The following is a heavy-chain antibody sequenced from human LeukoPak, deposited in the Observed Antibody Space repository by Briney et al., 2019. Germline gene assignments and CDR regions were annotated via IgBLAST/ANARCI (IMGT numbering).Heavy chain of an antibody. Sequence: SVKVSCKASGGTFSSYAISWVRQAPGQGLEWMGGIIPIFGTANYAQKFQGRVTITADESTSTAYMELSSLRSDDTAVYYCARDLTFVPYYFDHWGQGTLVTVSS. CDR3: ARDLTFVPYYFDH. V-gene: IGHV1-69*13. D-gene: IGHD2-8*01. CDR2: IIPIFGTA. CDR1: GGTFSSYA. J-gene: IGHJ4*02.